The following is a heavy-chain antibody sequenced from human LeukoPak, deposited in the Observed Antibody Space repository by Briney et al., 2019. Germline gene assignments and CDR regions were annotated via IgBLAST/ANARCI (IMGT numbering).Heavy chain of an antibody. CDR1: GGTFSSYA. CDR3: ARDGGSFSYNMDV. Sequence: SVKVSCKASGGTFSSYAISWVRQAPGQGLEWMGGIIPIFGTANYAQKFQGRVTMTSDTSTSTVYMELSSLRSEDTAVYFCARDGGSFSYNMDVWGQGTTVTVSS. V-gene: IGHV1-69*05. J-gene: IGHJ6*02. D-gene: IGHD1-26*01. CDR2: IIPIFGTA.